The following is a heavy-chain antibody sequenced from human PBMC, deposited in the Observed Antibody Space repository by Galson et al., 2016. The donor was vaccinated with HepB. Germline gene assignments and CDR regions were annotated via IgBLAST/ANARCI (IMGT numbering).Heavy chain of an antibody. J-gene: IGHJ4*02. D-gene: IGHD2/OR15-2a*01. Sequence: SETLSLTCAVSGVSITSNDWWSWVRQPPGQGLEWIGQIFHSGRVNYTPSLASRVTISIDTSNNPFSLRLTSVTAADTALYYCARQYWGGPGDYWGQGTLVTVSS. CDR2: IFHSGRV. V-gene: IGHV4-4*02. CDR1: GVSITSNDW. CDR3: ARQYWGGPGDY.